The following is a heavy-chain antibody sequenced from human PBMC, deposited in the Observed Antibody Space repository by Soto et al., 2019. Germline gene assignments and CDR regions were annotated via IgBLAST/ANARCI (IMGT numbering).Heavy chain of an antibody. Sequence: SETLSLTCTVSGGSLSSFYWSWIRPPPGKGLEWIGYIYYSGSTNYNPSLKSRVTISVDTSKNQFSLKLSSVTAADTAVYYCARDSKDVAGTGDDAFDIWGQGTMVTVSS. CDR1: GGSLSSFY. V-gene: IGHV4-59*01. J-gene: IGHJ3*02. CDR3: ARDSKDVAGTGDDAFDI. CDR2: IYYSGST. D-gene: IGHD6-19*01.